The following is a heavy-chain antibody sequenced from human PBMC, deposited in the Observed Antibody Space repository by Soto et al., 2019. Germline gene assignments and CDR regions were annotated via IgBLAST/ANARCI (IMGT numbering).Heavy chain of an antibody. Sequence: LSLTCTVSGGSISSYYWSWIRQPPGKGLEWIGYIYYSGSTNYNPSLKSRVTISVDTSKNQFSLKLSSVTAADTAVYYCARTGIAAANWFDPWGQGTLVTVSS. CDR2: IYYSGST. D-gene: IGHD6-13*01. CDR1: GGSISSYY. V-gene: IGHV4-59*01. J-gene: IGHJ5*02. CDR3: ARTGIAAANWFDP.